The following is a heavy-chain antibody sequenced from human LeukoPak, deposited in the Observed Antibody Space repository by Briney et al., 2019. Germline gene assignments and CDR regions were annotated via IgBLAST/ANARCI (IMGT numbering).Heavy chain of an antibody. V-gene: IGHV4-38-2*02. CDR3: ARRYNWNDGGAFDI. CDR2: IYHSGST. J-gene: IGHJ3*02. CDR1: GYSISSGYY. Sequence: SETLSLTCTVSGYSISSGYYWGWIRQPPGKGLEWIGSIYHSGSTYYNPSLKSRVTISVDTSKNQFSLKLSSVTAADTAVYYCARRYNWNDGGAFDIWGQGTMVTVSS. D-gene: IGHD1-1*01.